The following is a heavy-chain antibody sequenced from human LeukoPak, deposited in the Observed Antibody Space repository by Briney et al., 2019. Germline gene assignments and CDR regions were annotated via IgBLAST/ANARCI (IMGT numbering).Heavy chain of an antibody. V-gene: IGHV1-46*01. J-gene: IGHJ4*02. CDR3: ASQARDSSGWYPPGALDY. D-gene: IGHD6-19*01. Sequence: ASVKVSCKASGYTFTSYYMHWVRQAPGQGLEWMGIINPSGGSTSYAQKFQGRVTMTRDTSTSTVYMELSSLRSEDTAVYYCASQARDSSGWYPPGALDYWGQGTLVTVSS. CDR2: INPSGGST. CDR1: GYTFTSYY.